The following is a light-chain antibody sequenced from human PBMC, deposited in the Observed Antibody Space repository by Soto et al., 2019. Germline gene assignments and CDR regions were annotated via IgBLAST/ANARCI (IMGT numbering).Light chain of an antibody. CDR3: SSYAGKYTYV. CDR2: DVT. J-gene: IGLJ1*01. CDR1: SSDVGTFNY. V-gene: IGLV2-11*01. Sequence: QSALTQPRSVSGSPGQSVTISCTGTSSDVGTFNYVSWYQQHPGKAPKVMIYDVTKRPSGVPDRFSGSKSGNTASLTISGLQPEDEADYYCSSYAGKYTYVFGTGTKVTVL.